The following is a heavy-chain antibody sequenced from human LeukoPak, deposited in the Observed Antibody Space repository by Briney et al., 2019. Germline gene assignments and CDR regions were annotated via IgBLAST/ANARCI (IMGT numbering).Heavy chain of an antibody. J-gene: IGHJ4*02. Sequence: GGSLRLSCAASGFTFSSYAMSWVRQAPGKGLEGVSAISGSGGSTYYADSVKGRFTISRDNSKNTLYLQMNSLRAEDTAVYYCAKAYACYDILTGYCPFDYWGQGTLVTVSS. D-gene: IGHD3-9*01. V-gene: IGHV3-23*01. CDR2: ISGSGGST. CDR1: GFTFSSYA. CDR3: AKAYACYDILTGYCPFDY.